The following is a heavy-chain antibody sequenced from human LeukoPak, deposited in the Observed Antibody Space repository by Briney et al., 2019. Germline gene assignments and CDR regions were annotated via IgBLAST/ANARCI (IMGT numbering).Heavy chain of an antibody. CDR3: ARVGGIAAAGTPID. Sequence: ASVKVSCKVFGYTFTSNYMHWVRQAPGQGLEWMGWINPNSGGTNYAQKFQGRVTMTRDTSISTAYMELSRLRSDDTAVYYCARVGGIAAAGTPIDWGQGTLVTVSS. J-gene: IGHJ4*02. D-gene: IGHD6-13*01. CDR2: INPNSGGT. V-gene: IGHV1-2*02. CDR1: GYTFTSNY.